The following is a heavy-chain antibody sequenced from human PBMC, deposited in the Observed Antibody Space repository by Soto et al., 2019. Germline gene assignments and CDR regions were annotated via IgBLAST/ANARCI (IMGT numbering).Heavy chain of an antibody. V-gene: IGHV3-74*01. CDR3: ARGALMTGGYYLGY. J-gene: IGHJ4*02. CDR1: GFTFSNYW. D-gene: IGHD3-3*01. Sequence: AVGSLSLSCAASGFTFSNYWMHWVRQAPGQGLVWVSRVNGDESSTTYADSVKGRFTISRDNAKNTLYLQMNSLRAEDTAVYFCARGALMTGGYYLGYLGQGTLVTVSS. CDR2: VNGDESST.